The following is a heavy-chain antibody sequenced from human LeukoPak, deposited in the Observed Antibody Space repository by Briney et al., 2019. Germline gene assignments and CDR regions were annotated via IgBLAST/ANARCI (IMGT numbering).Heavy chain of an antibody. V-gene: IGHV4-38-2*01. CDR2: IYNSGST. Sequence: SETLSLTCAVSEYSISSGYYWGWIRQPPGKGLEWIGSIYNSGSTYYNPSLKSRVTISVDTSKNQFSLKLTSVTAADTAMYYCARHVYYYYYMDVWGKGTTVTVSS. CDR1: EYSISSGYY. CDR3: ARHVYYYYYMDV. J-gene: IGHJ6*03.